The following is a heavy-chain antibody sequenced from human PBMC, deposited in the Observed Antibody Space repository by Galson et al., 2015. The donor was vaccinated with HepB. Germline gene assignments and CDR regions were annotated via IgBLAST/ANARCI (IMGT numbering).Heavy chain of an antibody. V-gene: IGHV1-18*01. J-gene: IGHJ5*02. Sequence: SVKVSCKASGYTFSSYSITWVRQAPGQGLEWMGWISPYSHDTNYAQKLQGRVTMTTDTSTSTAYMELRSLRSDDTAVYYCARGALIVVVDATPKNWFDPWGQATLVTVPS. CDR3: ARGALIVVVDATPKNWFDP. D-gene: IGHD2-15*01. CDR1: GYTFSSYS. CDR2: ISPYSHDT.